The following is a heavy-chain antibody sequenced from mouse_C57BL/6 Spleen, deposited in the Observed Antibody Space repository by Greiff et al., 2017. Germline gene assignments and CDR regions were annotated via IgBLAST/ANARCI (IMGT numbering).Heavy chain of an antibody. CDR3: AREDGYYYYFDY. J-gene: IGHJ2*01. Sequence: EVKLEESGPGLVKPSQSLSLTCSVTGYSITSGYYWNWIRQFPGNKLEWMGYISYDGSNNSNPSLKNRISITRDTSKNQFFLKLNSVTTEDTATYYCAREDGYYYYFDYWGQGTTLTVSS. V-gene: IGHV3-6*01. CDR2: ISYDGSN. CDR1: GYSITSGYY. D-gene: IGHD2-3*01.